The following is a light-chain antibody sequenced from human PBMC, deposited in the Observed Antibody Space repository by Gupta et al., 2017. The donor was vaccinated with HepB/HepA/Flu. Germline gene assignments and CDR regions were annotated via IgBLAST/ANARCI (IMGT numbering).Light chain of an antibody. J-gene: IGKJ4*01. CDR2: AAS. CDR3: QQSYSTPPLT. Sequence: DHHMTQSLSSLSASVGDRVTITCRASQSISSYLNWYQQKPGKAPKLLIYAASSLQSGVPSRFSGSGSGTDFTLTISSLQPEDFATYYCQQSYSTPPLTFGGGTKVEIK. CDR1: QSISSY. V-gene: IGKV1-39*01.